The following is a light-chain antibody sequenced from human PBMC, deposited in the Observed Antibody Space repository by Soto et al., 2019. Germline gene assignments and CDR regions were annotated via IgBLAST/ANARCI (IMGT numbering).Light chain of an antibody. V-gene: IGKV1-33*01. J-gene: IGKJ2*01. CDR2: DAT. Sequence: DLQMTQSPSSLSASVGDRVTITCQATRDISVYLNWYQQKPGRPPKLLVYDATNLQTGVPSRFSASGSGTHFSLTISSLQPEDIATYYCQQYDNLPPYTFGQGTKLEIK. CDR3: QQYDNLPPYT. CDR1: RDISVY.